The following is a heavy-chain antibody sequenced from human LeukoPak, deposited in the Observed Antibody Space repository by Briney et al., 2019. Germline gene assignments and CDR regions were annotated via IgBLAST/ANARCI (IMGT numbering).Heavy chain of an antibody. J-gene: IGHJ4*02. CDR1: GYTFTGYY. CDR3: AREKEDVYSSTVDY. Sequence: ASVKVSCKASGYTFTGYYMHWIRQAPGQGLEWMGWINPNSGGTNYAQKFQGRVTMTRDTSISTAYMELSRLRSDDTAVYYCAREKEDVYSSTVDYWGQGTLVTVSS. D-gene: IGHD6-13*01. CDR2: INPNSGGT. V-gene: IGHV1-2*02.